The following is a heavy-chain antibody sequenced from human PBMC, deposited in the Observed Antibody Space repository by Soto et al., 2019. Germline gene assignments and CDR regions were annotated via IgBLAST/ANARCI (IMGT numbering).Heavy chain of an antibody. D-gene: IGHD3-10*01. J-gene: IGHJ5*02. Sequence: GGSLRLSCEASGFIFSDHAMSWVRQAPGKGLEWVSAISGNGIATYYADSVKGRFTISRDNSKNTLYLQMNRLRAGDTAVYYCARDAVSMVRGTNNWFDPWGQGTLVTVSS. CDR2: ISGNGIAT. CDR3: ARDAVSMVRGTNNWFDP. CDR1: GFIFSDHA. V-gene: IGHV3-23*01.